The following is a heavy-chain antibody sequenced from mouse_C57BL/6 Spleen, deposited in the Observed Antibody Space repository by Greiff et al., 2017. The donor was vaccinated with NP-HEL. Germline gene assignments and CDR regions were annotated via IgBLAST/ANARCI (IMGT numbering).Heavy chain of an antibody. V-gene: IGHV5-9-1*02. D-gene: IGHD2-13*01. CDR1: GFTFSSYA. Sequence: EVMLVESGEGLVKPGGSLKLSCAASGFTFSSYAMSWVRQTPEKRLEWVAYISSGGDYIYYADTMKGRFTFSSDNARNTLYLQMSSLKSEDTAMYYCTRDRGDGFAYWGQGTLVTVSA. CDR3: TRDRGDGFAY. J-gene: IGHJ3*01. CDR2: ISSGGDYI.